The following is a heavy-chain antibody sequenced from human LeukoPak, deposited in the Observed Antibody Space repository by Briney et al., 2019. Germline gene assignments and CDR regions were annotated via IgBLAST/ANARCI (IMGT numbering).Heavy chain of an antibody. D-gene: IGHD4-17*01. V-gene: IGHV1-69*04. Sequence: ASVKVSCKASGGTFSSYAISWVRQAPGQGLEWMGRIIPILGTANYAQKFQGRVTITADKSTSTAYMELSSLRSEDTAVYYCARAADYGDYDYWGQGTLVTVSS. CDR3: ARAADYGDYDY. CDR1: GGTFSSYA. CDR2: IIPILGTA. J-gene: IGHJ4*02.